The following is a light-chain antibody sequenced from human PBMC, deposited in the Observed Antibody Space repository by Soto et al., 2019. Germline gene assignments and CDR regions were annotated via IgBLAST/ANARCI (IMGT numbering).Light chain of an antibody. V-gene: IGKV3-20*01. J-gene: IGKJ1*01. CDR2: GAS. Sequence: EIVLTQSPGTLSLSPGERVTLSCRASQSNSSNYLAWYQQKPGQSPRLLIYGASNRATGIPDRFSGSGSGTDFTLTISRLEPEDFAVYYCQQYVSSGTFGQGSSVDIK. CDR1: QSNSSNY. CDR3: QQYVSSGT.